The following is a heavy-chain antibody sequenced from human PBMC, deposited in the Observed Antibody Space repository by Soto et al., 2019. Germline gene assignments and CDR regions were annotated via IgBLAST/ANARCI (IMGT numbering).Heavy chain of an antibody. CDR2: IWYDGSNK. J-gene: IGHJ5*02. CDR1: GFTFSSYG. V-gene: IGHV3-33*01. D-gene: IGHD6-13*01. Sequence: GGSLRLSCAASGFTFSSYGMHWVRQAPGKGLEWVAVIWYDGSNKYYADSVKGRFTISRDNSKNTLYLQMNSLRAEDTAVYYCARDPGSSSWYAWGQGTLVTVSS. CDR3: ARDPGSSSWYA.